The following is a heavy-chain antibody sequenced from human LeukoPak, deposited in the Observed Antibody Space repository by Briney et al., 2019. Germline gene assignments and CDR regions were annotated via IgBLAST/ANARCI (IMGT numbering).Heavy chain of an antibody. V-gene: IGHV3-23*01. CDR1: GFTYSSYA. J-gene: IGHJ3*02. CDR2: ISGSGGNT. CDR3: ANIVQVSPEAFDI. D-gene: IGHD2-8*02. Sequence: GGSLRLSCAASGFTYSSYAMSWVRQAPGKGLEWVSAISGSGGNTYYADSVKGRFTISRDNCKNTLYLQMNGLRTLNSAVSYCANIVQVSPEAFDIWGQGTMVTVSS.